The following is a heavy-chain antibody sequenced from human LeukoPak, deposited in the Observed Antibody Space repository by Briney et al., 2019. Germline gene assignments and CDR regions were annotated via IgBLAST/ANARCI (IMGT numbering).Heavy chain of an antibody. CDR3: ARSDGYGLVGI. CDR1: GGSISSGSNY. J-gene: IGHJ3*02. V-gene: IGHV4-39*07. CDR2: IYSSGST. D-gene: IGHD3-10*01. Sequence: KPSETLSLTCNVSGGSISSGSNYWGWIRQPPGKTLEWIGSIYSSGSTYYNPSLKSRVIILIDTSKNHFSLTLSSVTAADTAVYYCARSDGYGLVGIWGQGTMVTVSS.